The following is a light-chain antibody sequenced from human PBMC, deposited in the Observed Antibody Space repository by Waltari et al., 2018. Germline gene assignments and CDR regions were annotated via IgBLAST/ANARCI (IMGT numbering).Light chain of an antibody. CDR1: QSISTY. CDR3: QQSYSTPLT. Sequence: DIQMTQSPSSLSASVGDRVTLTCRASQSISTYLNWYQQKPGKAPKLLISATYRLQSGVPSRFSGSGSGTDFTLTISSLQPEDFATYYCQQSYSTPLTFGGGTRVEIK. CDR2: ATY. J-gene: IGKJ4*01. V-gene: IGKV1-39*01.